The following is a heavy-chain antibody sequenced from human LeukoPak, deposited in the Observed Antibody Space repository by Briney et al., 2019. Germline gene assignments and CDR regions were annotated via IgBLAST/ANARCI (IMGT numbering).Heavy chain of an antibody. V-gene: IGHV3-23*01. CDR1: GFTFSNYA. CDR2: ISGSCGST. D-gene: IGHD6-6*01. J-gene: IGHJ4*02. Sequence: GGSLRLSCAASGFTFSNYAMSWVRQAPGKGLEWVSAISGSCGSTYYADAVKGRFTISRDISKNTLYLQMHSLRAEDTAIYYCAKRSSSSSGYFDYWGQGTLVTVSS. CDR3: AKRSSSSSGYFDY.